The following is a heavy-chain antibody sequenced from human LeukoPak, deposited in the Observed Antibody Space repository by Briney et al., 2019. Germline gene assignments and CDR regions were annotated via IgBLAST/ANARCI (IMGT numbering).Heavy chain of an antibody. J-gene: IGHJ5*01. Sequence: GGSLRLSCAASGFSFSSYWMNWVRQAPGKGLEWVANIKEDGSEKYYVDSVKGRFTISRDNAKNSLYVQMNGLRAEDTAVYYCARRSVAGSLDSWGQGTLVTVSS. V-gene: IGHV3-7*01. CDR2: IKEDGSEK. CDR3: ARRSVAGSLDS. D-gene: IGHD6-19*01. CDR1: GFSFSSYW.